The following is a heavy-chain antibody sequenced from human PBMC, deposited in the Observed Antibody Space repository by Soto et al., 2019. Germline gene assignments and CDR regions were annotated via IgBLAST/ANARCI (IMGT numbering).Heavy chain of an antibody. V-gene: IGHV3-53*01. CDR2: IYSGGST. J-gene: IGHJ3*02. Sequence: GGSLRLSCAASGFTVSSNYMSWVRQAPGKGLEWVSVIYSGGSTYYADSVKGRFTISRDNSKNTLYLQMNSLRAGDTAVYYCARLGPSQWEILPFDAFDIWGQGTMVTVSS. CDR1: GFTVSSNY. CDR3: ARLGPSQWEILPFDAFDI. D-gene: IGHD1-26*01.